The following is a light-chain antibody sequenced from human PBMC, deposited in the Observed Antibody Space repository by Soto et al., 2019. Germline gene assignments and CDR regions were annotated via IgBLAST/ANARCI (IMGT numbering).Light chain of an antibody. J-gene: IGKJ2*02. CDR2: LGS. Sequence: DIVMTQSPLSLPVTPGEPASISCRSSQSLLHSNGYNYLDWYLQKPGQSPQLLIYLGSNRASGVPDGLSGSGSGTDFTLKISRVEAEDVGVYYCMQALQTPPWTFGQGTKLEIK. CDR3: MQALQTPPWT. V-gene: IGKV2-28*01. CDR1: QSLLHSNGYNY.